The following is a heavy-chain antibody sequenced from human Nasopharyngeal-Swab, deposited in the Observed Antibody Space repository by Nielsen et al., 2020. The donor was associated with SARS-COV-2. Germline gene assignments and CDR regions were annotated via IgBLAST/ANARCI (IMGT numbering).Heavy chain of an antibody. CDR3: ARGRKQQLVLRWFDP. V-gene: IGHV4-31*02. J-gene: IGHJ5*02. D-gene: IGHD6-13*01. CDR2: IYYSGST. Sequence: WVRQPAGKGLEWIGYIYYSGSTYYNPSLKRRVTISVDTSKNQFSLKLSSVTAADTAVYYCARGRKQQLVLRWFDPWGQGTLVTVSS.